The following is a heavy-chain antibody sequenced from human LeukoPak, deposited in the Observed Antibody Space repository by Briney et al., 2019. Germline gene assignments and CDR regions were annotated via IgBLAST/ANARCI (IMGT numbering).Heavy chain of an antibody. CDR1: GYTFTGYY. CDR2: INPNSGGT. J-gene: IGHJ4*02. V-gene: IGHV1-2*02. D-gene: IGHD5-18*01. Sequence: ASVKVSCKASGYTFTGYYMHWVRQAPGQGLEWMGWINPNSGGTNYAQKFQGRVTMTRDTSISTTYMELSRLRSDDTAVYYCARGDSYGYVGIDYWGQGTLVTVSS. CDR3: ARGDSYGYVGIDY.